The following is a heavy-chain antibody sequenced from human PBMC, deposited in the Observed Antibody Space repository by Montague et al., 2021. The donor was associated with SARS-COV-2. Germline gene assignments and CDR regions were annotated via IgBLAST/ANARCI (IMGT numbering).Heavy chain of an antibody. D-gene: IGHD2-15*01. CDR1: GFTFSSYW. V-gene: IGHV3-21*01. CDR3: ARFETSKFYSSGVDV. Sequence: SLRLSCAASGFTFSSYWMHWVRQAPGKGLVWVASISSESTYILYAESVRGRFTVSRDNAQNLLFLQMNSLRAEDTALYYCARFETSKFYSSGVDVWGQGTTVTVSS. CDR2: ISSESTYI. J-gene: IGHJ6*02.